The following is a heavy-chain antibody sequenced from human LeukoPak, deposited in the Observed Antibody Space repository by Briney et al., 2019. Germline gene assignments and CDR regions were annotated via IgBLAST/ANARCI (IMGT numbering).Heavy chain of an antibody. CDR2: ISVRSNYR. CDR1: GYTFSVFS. CDR3: VRLRRNNDRSGYYYYYDY. Sequence: GGSLRLSCAASGYTFSVFSVNWVRQAPGKGLEWVSSISVRSNYRYYADSVRGRFTISRDDARDSLFLQMNSLRAEDTAVYFCVRLRRNNDRSGYYYYYDYWGQGTLVTVSS. V-gene: IGHV3-21*01. D-gene: IGHD3-22*01. J-gene: IGHJ4*02.